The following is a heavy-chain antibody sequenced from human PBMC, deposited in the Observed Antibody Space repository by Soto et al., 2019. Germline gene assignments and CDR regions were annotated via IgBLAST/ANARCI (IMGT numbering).Heavy chain of an antibody. Sequence: QVQLVESGGALVKPGGSLRLSCAASGFTFSDYYMSWIRQTPGKGLEWVSYLTQSGHATVYADSVRGRFTISRDNNKNSMYLQMNSLRVEDTGVYYCARAICGYQSYWGYLGQGTLVTVSS. CDR2: LTQSGHAT. CDR1: GFTFSDYY. J-gene: IGHJ4*02. D-gene: IGHD5-12*01. V-gene: IGHV3-11*04. CDR3: ARAICGYQSYWGY.